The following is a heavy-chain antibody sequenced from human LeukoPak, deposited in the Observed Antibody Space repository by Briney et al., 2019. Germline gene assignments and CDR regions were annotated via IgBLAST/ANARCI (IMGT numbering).Heavy chain of an antibody. Sequence: SETLSLTCAVYGGSFSGYYWSWTRQPPGKGLEWIGEINHSGSTNYNPSLKSRVTISVDTSKNQFSLKLSSVTAADTAVYYCARGGITMIPLARWGQGTLVTVSS. CDR3: ARGGITMIPLAR. CDR2: INHSGST. CDR1: GGSFSGYY. J-gene: IGHJ4*02. D-gene: IGHD3-22*01. V-gene: IGHV4-34*01.